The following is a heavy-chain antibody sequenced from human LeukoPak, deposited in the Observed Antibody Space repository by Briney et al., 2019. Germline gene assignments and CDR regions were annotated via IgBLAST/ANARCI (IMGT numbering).Heavy chain of an antibody. CDR1: GGTFSNFA. D-gene: IGHD3-22*01. CDR3: ARSLGTYDSSGSPLDY. Sequence: ASVRVSCKTSGGTFSNFAISWVRQAPGQGLEWMGWINPNSGGTNYAQKFQGRVTMTRDTSISTAYMELSRLRSDDTAVYYCARSLGTYDSSGSPLDYWGQRTLVTVSS. CDR2: INPNSGGT. J-gene: IGHJ4*02. V-gene: IGHV1-2*02.